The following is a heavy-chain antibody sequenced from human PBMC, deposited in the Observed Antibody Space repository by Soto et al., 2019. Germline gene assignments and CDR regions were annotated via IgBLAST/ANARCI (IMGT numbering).Heavy chain of an antibody. CDR3: ARIGWFGELLSPSNWFDP. CDR1: GYTFTSYG. V-gene: IGHV1-18*01. D-gene: IGHD3-10*01. J-gene: IGHJ5*02. CDR2: ISAYNGNT. Sequence: ASVKVSCKASGYTFTSYGISWVRQAPGQGLEWMGWISAYNGNTNYAQKLQGRVTMTTDTSTSTAYMELRSLRSDDTAVYYCARIGWFGELLSPSNWFDPWGQGTLVTVPQ.